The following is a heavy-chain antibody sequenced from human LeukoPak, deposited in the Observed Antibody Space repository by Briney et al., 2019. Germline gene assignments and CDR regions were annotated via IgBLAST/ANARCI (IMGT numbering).Heavy chain of an antibody. CDR3: ARRSRDWGSYWYYYMDV. D-gene: IGHD3/OR15-3a*01. J-gene: IGHJ6*03. V-gene: IGHV1-69*05. CDR2: IIPIFGTA. CDR1: GGTFSSYA. Sequence: SVKVSCKASGGTFSSYAISWVRQAPGQGLEWMGRIIPIFGTANYAQKFQGRVTITTDESTSTAYMELSSLRSEDTAVYYCARRSRDWGSYWYYYMDVWGKGTTVTVSS.